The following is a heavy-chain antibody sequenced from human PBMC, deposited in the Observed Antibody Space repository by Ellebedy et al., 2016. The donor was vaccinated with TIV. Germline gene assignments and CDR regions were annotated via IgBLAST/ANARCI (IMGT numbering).Heavy chain of an antibody. CDR1: GFTFTRYG. V-gene: IGHV1-18*04. J-gene: IGHJ5*01. CDR3: ARGSGPNWLDP. D-gene: IGHD6-19*01. Sequence: AASVKVSCKASGFTFTRYGINWVRQAPGQGLEWMGWISGYSGNTDYAQKFQGRVTITTDTGTNTGYMELTSLTSDDTAVYYCARGSGPNWLDPWGQGTLVTVSS. CDR2: ISGYSGNT.